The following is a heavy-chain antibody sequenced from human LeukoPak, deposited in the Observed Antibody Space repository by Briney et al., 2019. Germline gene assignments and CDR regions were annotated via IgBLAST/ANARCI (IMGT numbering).Heavy chain of an antibody. V-gene: IGHV1-18*01. D-gene: IGHD3-9*01. CDR2: ISAYNGNT. Sequence: ASVKVSCKASGYTLTSYGISWVRQAPGQGLEWMGWISAYNGNTNYAQKLQGRVTMTTDTSTSTAYMELRSLRSDDTAVYYCASSLHYDILTGLDYWGQGTLVTVSS. CDR1: GYTLTSYG. J-gene: IGHJ4*02. CDR3: ASSLHYDILTGLDY.